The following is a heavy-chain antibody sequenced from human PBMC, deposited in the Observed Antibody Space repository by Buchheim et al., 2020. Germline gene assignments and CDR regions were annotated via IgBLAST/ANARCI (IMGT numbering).Heavy chain of an antibody. D-gene: IGHD3-10*01. CDR2: ISSSSGYI. CDR3: ARDGHYYYGSGSEDYYYYGMDV. V-gene: IGHV3-21*01. Sequence: EVQLVESGGGLVQPGGSLRLSCAASGFTFSSYSMNWVRQAPGKGLEWVSSISSSSGYIYYADSVKGRFTISRDNAKNSLYLQMNSLRAEDTAVYYCARDGHYYYGSGSEDYYYYGMDVWGQGTT. CDR1: GFTFSSYS. J-gene: IGHJ6*02.